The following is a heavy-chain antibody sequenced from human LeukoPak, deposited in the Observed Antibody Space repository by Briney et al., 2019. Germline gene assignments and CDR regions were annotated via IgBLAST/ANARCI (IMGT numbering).Heavy chain of an antibody. D-gene: IGHD3-10*01. J-gene: IGHJ4*02. CDR1: GGSIFSTNW. CDR2: IFYSGST. CDR3: ARDRRGVIIAYSYYFDY. V-gene: IGHV4-4*02. Sequence: KPSGTLSLTCAVSGGSIFSTNWWSWVRQPPGKGLEWIGQIFYSGSTSYSPSLKSRVTISMDKSKNQFSLKLSSVTAADTAVYYCARDRRGVIIAYSYYFDYWGQGTLVTVSS.